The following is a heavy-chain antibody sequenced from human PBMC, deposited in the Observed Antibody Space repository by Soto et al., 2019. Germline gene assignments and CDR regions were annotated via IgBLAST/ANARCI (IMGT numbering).Heavy chain of an antibody. CDR3: ARHSPYCTNGVCPFQH. D-gene: IGHD2-8*01. CDR1: GDRFTSHW. J-gene: IGHJ1*01. CDR2: IYPGDSDT. Sequence: GEPLKKPSQGSGDRFTSHWIGRVGQLPGKGLEWMGIIYPGDSDTRYSPSFQGQVTISADKSISTAYLQWSSLKASDTAMYYCARHSPYCTNGVCPFQHWGQGTLVTFSS. V-gene: IGHV5-51*01.